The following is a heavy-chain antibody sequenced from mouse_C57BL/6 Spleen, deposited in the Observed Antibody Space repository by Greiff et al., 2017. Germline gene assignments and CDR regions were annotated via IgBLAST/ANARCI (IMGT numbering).Heavy chain of an antibody. V-gene: IGHV1-81*01. J-gene: IGHJ1*03. Sequence: QVQLQQSGAELARPGASVKLSCKASGYTFTSSGISWVKQRTGQGLEWIGEIYPRSGNTYYNEKFKGKATLTADKSSSTAYMELRSLTSEDSAVYFCARAQYFDVWGTGTTVTVSS. CDR3: ARAQYFDV. CDR2: IYPRSGNT. CDR1: GYTFTSSG.